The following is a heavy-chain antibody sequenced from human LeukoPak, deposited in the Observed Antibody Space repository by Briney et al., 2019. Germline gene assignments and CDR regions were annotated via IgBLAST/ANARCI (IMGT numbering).Heavy chain of an antibody. Sequence: GGSLRLSCEASGFTFSAYAMTWVRQAPGKGLEWVSYISSSSTIYYADSVKGRFTISRDNAKNSLYLQMNSLRDEDTAVYYCARHSGVKWFDPWGQGTLVTVSS. CDR3: ARHSGVKWFDP. D-gene: IGHD3-10*01. CDR2: ISSSSTI. J-gene: IGHJ5*02. V-gene: IGHV3-48*02. CDR1: GFTFSAYA.